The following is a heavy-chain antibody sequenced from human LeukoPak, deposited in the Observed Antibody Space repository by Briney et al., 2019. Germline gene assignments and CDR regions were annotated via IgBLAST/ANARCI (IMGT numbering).Heavy chain of an antibody. Sequence: PSETLSLTCAVYGGSFSGYYWSWIRQPPGKGLEWIGEINHSGSTNYNPSLKSRVTISVDTSKNQFSLKLSSVTAADTAVCYCARAVVVPAAMRLSWFDPWGQGTLVTVSS. J-gene: IGHJ5*02. V-gene: IGHV4-34*01. CDR1: GGSFSGYY. D-gene: IGHD2-2*01. CDR3: ARAVVVPAAMRLSWFDP. CDR2: INHSGST.